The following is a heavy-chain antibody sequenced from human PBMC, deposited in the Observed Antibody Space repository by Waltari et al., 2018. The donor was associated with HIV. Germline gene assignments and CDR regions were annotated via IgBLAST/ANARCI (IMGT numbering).Heavy chain of an antibody. D-gene: IGHD6-25*01. CDR1: GDSISNYY. V-gene: IGHV4-4*07. J-gene: IGHJ6*02. Sequence: QVQVQESGPGLVKPSETLSLTCAVSGDSISNYYWSWIRQPAGKGLEWIGRIKTRGNSNYNPSLKSRLTLSADTSKTQVSLRLSSVTAADTAVYYCARLGYQDMDVWGQGTTVTVSS. CDR3: ARLGYQDMDV. CDR2: IKTRGNS.